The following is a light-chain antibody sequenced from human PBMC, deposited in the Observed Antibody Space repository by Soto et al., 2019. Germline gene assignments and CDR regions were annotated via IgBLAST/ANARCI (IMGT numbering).Light chain of an antibody. CDR3: QQSYSTLALT. Sequence: IQMTQSXXSLSASVGDRVTITCRASQSISSYLNWYQQKPGKDPKLLIYAASSLQSGVPSRFSGSGXGTDXTLTISSLQPEDFATYYCQQSYSTLALTFGGGTKVEIK. CDR2: AAS. CDR1: QSISSY. J-gene: IGKJ4*01. V-gene: IGKV1-39*01.